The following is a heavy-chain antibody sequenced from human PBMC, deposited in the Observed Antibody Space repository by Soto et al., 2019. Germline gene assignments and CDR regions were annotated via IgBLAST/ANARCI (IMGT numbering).Heavy chain of an antibody. CDR2: INPSGGST. J-gene: IGHJ4*02. CDR1: GYTLIMYY. D-gene: IGHD3-22*01. V-gene: IGHV1-46*01. Sequence: ASVKVSCKASGYTLIMYYIHWMRQAPGQGLEWMGLINPSGGSTTYAQKFQGRVTMTRDTSTSTVYMDLSSLKSEDTAIYYCARSPYSSGYYYAIDYWGQGTQVTVSS. CDR3: ARSPYSSGYYYAIDY.